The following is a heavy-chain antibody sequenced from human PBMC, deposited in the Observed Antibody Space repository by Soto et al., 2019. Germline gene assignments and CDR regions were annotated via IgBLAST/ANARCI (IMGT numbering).Heavy chain of an antibody. J-gene: IGHJ4*02. D-gene: IGHD4-17*01. V-gene: IGHV1-2*02. Sequence: QVQLVQSGAEVKKPGASVKVSCKASGYTFTGYYMHWVRQAPGQGLEWMGWINPNSGGTNYAQKFQGRVTITADKSTSTAYMELSSLRSEDTAVYYCARDLDYGGNPPAYWGQGTLVTVSS. CDR1: GYTFTGYY. CDR2: INPNSGGT. CDR3: ARDLDYGGNPPAY.